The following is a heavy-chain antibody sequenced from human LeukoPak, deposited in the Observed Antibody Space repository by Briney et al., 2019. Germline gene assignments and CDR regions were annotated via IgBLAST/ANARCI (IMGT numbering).Heavy chain of an antibody. Sequence: ASVKVSCKASGYTFTSYDINWVRQATGQGLEWMGWMNPNSGNTGYAQKFQGRVTITRNTSISTAYMELSSQRYEDKAVYYCAIGLRFLRRLTIFDYSGQGTLVTASS. V-gene: IGHV1-8*03. CDR1: GYTFTSYD. CDR3: AIGLRFLRRLTIFDY. D-gene: IGHD3-3*01. CDR2: MNPNSGNT. J-gene: IGHJ4*02.